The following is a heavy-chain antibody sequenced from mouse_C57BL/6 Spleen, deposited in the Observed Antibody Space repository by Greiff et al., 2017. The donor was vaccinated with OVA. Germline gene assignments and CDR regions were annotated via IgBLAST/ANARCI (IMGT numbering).Heavy chain of an antibody. V-gene: IGHV1-72*01. CDR2: IDPNSGGT. D-gene: IGHD1-1*01. Sequence: QVQLKQPGAELVKPGASVKLSCKASGYTFTSYWMHWVKQRPGRGLEWIGRIDPNSGGTKYNEKFKSKATLTVDKPSSTAYMQLSRLTSEDSAVYYWARIIYYYGRGGYFDVWGTGTTVTVSS. CDR3: ARIIYYYGRGGYFDV. J-gene: IGHJ1*03. CDR1: GYTFTSYW.